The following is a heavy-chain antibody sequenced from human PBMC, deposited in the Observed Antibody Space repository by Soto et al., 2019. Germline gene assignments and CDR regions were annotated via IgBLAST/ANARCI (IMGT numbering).Heavy chain of an antibody. Sequence: SETLSLTCTVSGGSISSSSYYWGWIRQPPGKGLEWIGSIYYSGSTYYNPSLKSRVTISVDTSKNQFSLKLSSVTAADTAVYYCARRGTIVGATTEYFDYWGQGTLVTVSS. CDR2: IYYSGST. V-gene: IGHV4-39*01. D-gene: IGHD1-26*01. CDR3: ARRGTIVGATTEYFDY. J-gene: IGHJ4*02. CDR1: GGSISSSSYY.